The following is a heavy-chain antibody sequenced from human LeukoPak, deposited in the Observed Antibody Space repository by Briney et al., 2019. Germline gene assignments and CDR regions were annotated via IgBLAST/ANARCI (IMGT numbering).Heavy chain of an antibody. D-gene: IGHD6-19*01. CDR2: ISSSSSYI. V-gene: IGHV3-21*01. J-gene: IGHJ4*02. Sequence: GGSLRLSCAASGFTFSSYSMNWVRQAPGKGLEWVSSISSSSSYIYYADSVKGRFTISRDSAKNSLYLQMNSLRAEDTAVYYCARGGQQWLVWYYFDYWGQGTLVTVSS. CDR1: GFTFSSYS. CDR3: ARGGQQWLVWYYFDY.